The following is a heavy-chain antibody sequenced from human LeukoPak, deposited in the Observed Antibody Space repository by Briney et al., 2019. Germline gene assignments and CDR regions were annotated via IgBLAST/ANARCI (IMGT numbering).Heavy chain of an antibody. D-gene: IGHD3-10*01. CDR1: GFTFSSYS. J-gene: IGHJ4*02. Sequence: SGGSLRLSCAASGFTFSSYSMNWVRQAPGKGLEWVSSISSSSSYIYYADSVKGRFTISRDNAKNSLYLQMNSLRAEDTAVYYCARERLWFGEPYYFDYWGQGTLVTVSS. CDR3: ARERLWFGEPYYFDY. CDR2: ISSSSSYI. V-gene: IGHV3-21*01.